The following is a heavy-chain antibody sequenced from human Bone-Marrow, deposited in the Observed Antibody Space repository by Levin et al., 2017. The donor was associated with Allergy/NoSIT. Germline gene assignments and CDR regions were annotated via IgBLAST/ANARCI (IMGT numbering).Heavy chain of an antibody. CDR2: VYYSGNT. D-gene: IGHD5-18*01. V-gene: IGHV4-39*01. Sequence: RPSETLSLTCTVSSGSITTSDYYWTWIRQPPGKGLEWIGHVYYSGNTLYHPSLRGRVALSVDTSKNEFSLRLTSVTATDTAVYFCARRPTERYSQYFDLWGQGILVIVSS. J-gene: IGHJ4*01. CDR3: ARRPTERYSQYFDL. CDR1: SGSITTSDYY.